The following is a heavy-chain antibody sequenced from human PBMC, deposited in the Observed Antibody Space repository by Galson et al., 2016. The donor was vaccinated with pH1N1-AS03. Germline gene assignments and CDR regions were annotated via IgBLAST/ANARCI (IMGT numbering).Heavy chain of an antibody. J-gene: IGHJ3*02. CDR1: GYYFSSYW. D-gene: IGHD6-13*01. CDR3: ARRSYSSSWMVASEI. V-gene: IGHV5-51*03. Sequence: SGAEVKQPGESLKISCKGSGYYFSSYWVGWVRQKPGKGLEYMGIIYPGDSDTRYSPSFQAHVTISADKSINTAYLQWSSLTASDTARYYCARRSYSSSWMVASEIGGLGKMVTVSS. CDR2: IYPGDSDT.